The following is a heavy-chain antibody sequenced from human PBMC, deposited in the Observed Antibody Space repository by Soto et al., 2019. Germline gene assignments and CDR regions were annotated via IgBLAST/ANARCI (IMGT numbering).Heavy chain of an antibody. CDR3: VYDSSGSLGFAY. V-gene: IGHV2-5*02. CDR2: IYWDDDK. CDR1: GFSLSTSGVG. Sequence: QITLKESGPTLVKPTQTLTLTCTFSGFSLSTSGVGVGWIRQPPGKALEWLALIYWDDDKRYSPSLKNRLTVTKDPSKIQVVLTMTNMDPVDTATYYCVYDSSGSLGFAYWGQGTLVTVSS. D-gene: IGHD3-22*01. J-gene: IGHJ4*02.